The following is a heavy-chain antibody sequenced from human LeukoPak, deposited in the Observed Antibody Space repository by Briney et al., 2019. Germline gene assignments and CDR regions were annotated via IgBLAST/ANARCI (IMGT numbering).Heavy chain of an antibody. V-gene: IGHV1-18*01. CDR3: ARDATEYFDWLLYYDY. J-gene: IGHJ4*02. CDR1: GYTFTSYG. CDR2: ISAYNGNT. Sequence: GALVKVSCKASGYTFTSYGISWVRHAPGQGLEWMGWISAYNGNTNYAQKLQGRVTMTTDTSTSTAYMELRSLRSDDTAVYYCARDATEYFDWLLYYDYWGQGTLVTVSS. D-gene: IGHD3-9*01.